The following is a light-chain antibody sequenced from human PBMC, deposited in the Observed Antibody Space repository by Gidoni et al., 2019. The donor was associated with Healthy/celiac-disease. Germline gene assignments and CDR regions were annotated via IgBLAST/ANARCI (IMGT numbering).Light chain of an antibody. CDR3: QQHSNWPPLT. Sequence: EIALTQSPATLSLSPGERATLTCSASLSVSSYLAWYQPKPDQAPRLLIYAASNRATGIPARFSGSGSGTGFTLTISSLEPGDFAVYYCQQHSNWPPLTFGGGTKVEIK. CDR2: AAS. V-gene: IGKV3-11*01. J-gene: IGKJ4*01. CDR1: LSVSSY.